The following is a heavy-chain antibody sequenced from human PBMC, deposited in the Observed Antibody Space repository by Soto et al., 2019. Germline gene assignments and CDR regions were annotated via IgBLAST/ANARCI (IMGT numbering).Heavy chain of an antibody. Sequence: ASVKVSCTASGYTFTSYGISWVRQAPGQGLEWMGWISAYNGNSNYAQKLQGRVTMTTDTSTSTAYMELRSLRSDDTAVYYCARMWGDCSGGSCYSGRPWFDPWGQGTLVTVSS. D-gene: IGHD2-15*01. J-gene: IGHJ5*02. V-gene: IGHV1-18*01. CDR3: ARMWGDCSGGSCYSGRPWFDP. CDR2: ISAYNGNS. CDR1: GYTFTSYG.